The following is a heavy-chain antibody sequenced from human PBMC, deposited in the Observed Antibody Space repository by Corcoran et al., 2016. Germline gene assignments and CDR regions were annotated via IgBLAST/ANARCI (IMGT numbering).Heavy chain of an antibody. V-gene: IGHV3-74*03. Sequence: EVQLVESGGGLVQPGGSLRLACAASGFAFSTYWMHWVRQVPGKGLMWVSRITGDGSDTTYSDSVKGRFTISRDNAENTLYRQMDRLRAEDTAVYYCASGGGWSSCRFRAFGFWGQGTMVTVSS. CDR3: ASGGGWSSCRFRAFGF. CDR2: ITGDGSDT. CDR1: GFAFSTYW. D-gene: IGHD6-13*01. J-gene: IGHJ3*01.